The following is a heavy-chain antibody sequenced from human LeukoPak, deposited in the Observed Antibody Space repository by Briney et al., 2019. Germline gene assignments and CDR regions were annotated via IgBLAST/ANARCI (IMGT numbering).Heavy chain of an antibody. J-gene: IGHJ6*03. V-gene: IGHV1-69*05. Sequence: SVKVSCKASGGTFSSYAISWVRQAPGQGLEWMGRIIPIFGTANYAQKFQGRVTITTDESTSTAYMELSSLRSEDTAVYYCASSVAVAGTRFYYYYMDVWGKGTTVTVSS. CDR2: IIPIFGTA. D-gene: IGHD6-19*01. CDR3: ASSVAVAGTRFYYYYMDV. CDR1: GGTFSSYA.